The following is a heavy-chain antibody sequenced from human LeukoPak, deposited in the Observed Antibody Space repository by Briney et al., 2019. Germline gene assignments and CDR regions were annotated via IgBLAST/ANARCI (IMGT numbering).Heavy chain of an antibody. CDR2: INPNSGGT. V-gene: IGHV1-2*02. J-gene: IGHJ4*02. Sequence: ASVKVSCKASGYTFTGYYMHWVPQAPGQGLEWMGGINPNSGGTNYAQKFQGRVTMTWDTSVSTAYMELSRLTSGDTAVYYCARFTAAAGHDWGQGTLVTVSS. D-gene: IGHD6-13*01. CDR3: ARFTAAAGHD. CDR1: GYTFTGYY.